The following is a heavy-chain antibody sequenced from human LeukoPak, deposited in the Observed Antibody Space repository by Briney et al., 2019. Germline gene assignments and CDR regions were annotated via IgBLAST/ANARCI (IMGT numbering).Heavy chain of an antibody. CDR3: AKNIGGFDY. CDR2: ISGGGGST. CDR1: GFTFSSYG. J-gene: IGHJ4*02. V-gene: IGHV3-23*01. Sequence: GGSLRLSCAASGFTFSSYGMHWVRQAPGKGLEWVSAISGGGGSTYYPDSVKGRFTISRDNSRNTLYLQMNSLRAEDTAVYYCAKNIGGFDYWGQGTLVTVSS. D-gene: IGHD4-23*01.